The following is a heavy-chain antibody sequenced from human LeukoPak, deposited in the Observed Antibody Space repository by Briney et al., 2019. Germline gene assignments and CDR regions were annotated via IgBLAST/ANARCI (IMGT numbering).Heavy chain of an antibody. V-gene: IGHV3-23*01. Sequence: PGGTLRLSCAASGFTLSSYAMSWVRQAPGKGLEWVSGFSGSGSSTFYADSVKGRFTISRDNAKNSLYLQMNSLRAEDTAVYYCATAYCGGDCYSPQKFDYWGQGTLVTVSS. CDR3: ATAYCGGDCYSPQKFDY. CDR1: GFTLSSYA. J-gene: IGHJ4*02. CDR2: FSGSGSST. D-gene: IGHD2-21*02.